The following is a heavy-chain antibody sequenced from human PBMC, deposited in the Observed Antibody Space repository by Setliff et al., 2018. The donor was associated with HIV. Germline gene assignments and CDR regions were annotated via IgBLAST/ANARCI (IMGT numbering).Heavy chain of an antibody. CDR3: ARVLPYDSTGFLLYYFDN. Sequence: PSETLSLTCTVSGGSISSGEYYWSWIRQPPGKGLEWLGYISSSGGTDYNPSLNSRIIISIDTSKNQFSLRLSSVTAADTAVYFCARVLPYDSTGFLLYYFDNWGQGTL. CDR2: ISSSGGT. J-gene: IGHJ4*02. D-gene: IGHD3-22*01. V-gene: IGHV4-30-4*08. CDR1: GGSISSGEYY.